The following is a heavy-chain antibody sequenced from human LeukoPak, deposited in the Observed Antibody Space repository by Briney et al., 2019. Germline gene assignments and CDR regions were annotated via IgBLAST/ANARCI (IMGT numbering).Heavy chain of an antibody. J-gene: IGHJ5*02. Sequence: GGSLRLSCAASGFTFSPYWMHWVRQAPGKGLVWVSRINSDGSSTNYADSVKGRFTISRDNAKNTLYLQMNSLRAEDTAVYYCASSGALLWPRFDPWGQGTLVTVSS. CDR1: GFTFSPYW. CDR2: INSDGSST. D-gene: IGHD3-10*01. CDR3: ASSGALLWPRFDP. V-gene: IGHV3-74*01.